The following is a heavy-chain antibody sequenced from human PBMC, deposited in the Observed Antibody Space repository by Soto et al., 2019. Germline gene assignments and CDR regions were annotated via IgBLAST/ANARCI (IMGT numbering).Heavy chain of an antibody. J-gene: IGHJ6*02. CDR1: GFTFSSYG. D-gene: IGHD6-6*01. CDR2: IWYDGSNK. Sequence: GGSLRLSCAASGFTFSSYGMHWVRQAPGKGLEWVAVIWYDGSNKYYADSVKGRFTISRDNSKNTLYLQMNSLRAEDTAVYYCARDLEQLVRYYYYGMDVWGQGTTVTVSS. V-gene: IGHV3-33*01. CDR3: ARDLEQLVRYYYYGMDV.